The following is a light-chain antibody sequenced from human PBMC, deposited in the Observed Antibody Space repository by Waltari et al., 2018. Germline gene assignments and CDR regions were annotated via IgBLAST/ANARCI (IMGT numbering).Light chain of an antibody. CDR2: GAA. CDR1: QSVSRA. Sequence: EVVLTQSPGTLSLSPGERATLSCRASQSVSRALAWYQQKPGQAPRLLIYGAAIRATGIPDRCSGSGSGTDFRLTISRREPADSAMYYCQHYVRLPATFGQGTKVEIK. V-gene: IGKV3-20*01. J-gene: IGKJ1*01. CDR3: QHYVRLPAT.